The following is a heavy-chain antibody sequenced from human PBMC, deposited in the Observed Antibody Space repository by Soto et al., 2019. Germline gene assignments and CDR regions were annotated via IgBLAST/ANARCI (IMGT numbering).Heavy chain of an antibody. J-gene: IGHJ4*02. CDR2: MSPNSGST. D-gene: IGHD6-25*01. CDR3: ARGITAGVDY. V-gene: IGHV1-8*01. CDR1: GYTFNSFD. Sequence: ASVKVSCKASGYTFNSFDINWMRQAPGEGLEWMGWMSPNSGSTGYAQKFQGRVTMTRDTSISTAYMELSSLRSDDTAAYYCARGITAGVDYWGQGTLVTVSS.